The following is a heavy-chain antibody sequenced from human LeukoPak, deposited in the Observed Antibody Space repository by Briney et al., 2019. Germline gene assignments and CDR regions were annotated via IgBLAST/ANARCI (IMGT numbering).Heavy chain of an antibody. CDR1: GFTFRSYN. CDR2: ISSSSSYI. V-gene: IGHV3-21*01. Sequence: GGSLRLSCAASGFTFRSYNMNWVRQAPGKRPEWVSSISSSSSYIYYSDSVKGRFTISRDNAKNSLYLQMNSLRAEDTALYYCARGASRADYWGQGTLVTVSS. CDR3: ARGASRADY. J-gene: IGHJ4*02.